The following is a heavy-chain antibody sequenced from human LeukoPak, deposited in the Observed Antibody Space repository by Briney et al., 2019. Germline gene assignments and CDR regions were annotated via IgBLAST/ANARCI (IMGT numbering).Heavy chain of an antibody. CDR2: ISWNSGSI. D-gene: IGHD7-27*01. V-gene: IGHV3-9*01. CDR3: AKDIGNWGAFDI. J-gene: IGHJ3*02. CDR1: GFTFDDYA. Sequence: PGRSLRLSCAASGFTFDDYAMHWVRQAPGKGLEWVSGISWNSGSIGYADSVKGRFTISRDNAKNSLYLQMNSLRAEDTALYYCAKDIGNWGAFDIWAKGQWSPSLQ.